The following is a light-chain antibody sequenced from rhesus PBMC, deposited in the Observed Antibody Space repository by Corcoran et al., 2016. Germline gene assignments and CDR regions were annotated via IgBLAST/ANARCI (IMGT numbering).Light chain of an antibody. CDR3: LLYYNGVDV. V-gene: IGLV7-71*01. J-gene: IGLJ6*01. Sequence: QAVVTREPSLTVSPGGTVTLTCASSAGAVTSGNFPNWFQQKPGQAPRGLIYNANTKHSGTPARFSGSLAGGKAALTLSGAQPEDEADYYCLLYYNGVDVFGSGTKLTVL. CDR1: AGAVTSGNF. CDR2: NAN.